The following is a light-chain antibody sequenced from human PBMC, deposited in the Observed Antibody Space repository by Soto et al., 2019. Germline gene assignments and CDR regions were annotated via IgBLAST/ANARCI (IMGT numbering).Light chain of an antibody. CDR3: QQSYNIQALT. V-gene: IGKV1-39*01. CDR2: GAA. Sequence: DIQMTQSPSSLSASVGDRVTITCRASQSISSYLNWYQQKPGKAPKVLIYGAASLQSGVPSRFSGSGSGTNFTLTINSLQPEDFATYYCQQSYNIQALTFGGGTKVETK. CDR1: QSISSY. J-gene: IGKJ4*01.